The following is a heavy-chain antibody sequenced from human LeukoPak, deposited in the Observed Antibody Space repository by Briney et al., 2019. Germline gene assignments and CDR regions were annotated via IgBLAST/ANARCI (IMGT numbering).Heavy chain of an antibody. CDR1: RFTFSSYA. V-gene: IGHV3-23*01. J-gene: IGHJ6*02. Sequence: GGSLTLSCPASRFTFSSYAMSWVRQAPGKGLEWVSAISGSGGRTYYADSVKGRFTISRDNSKNTLYLQMNSLRAEDTAVYYCAKAYGDYVGYYYGMDVWGQGTTVTVSS. CDR3: AKAYGDYVGYYYGMDV. D-gene: IGHD4-17*01. CDR2: ISGSGGRT.